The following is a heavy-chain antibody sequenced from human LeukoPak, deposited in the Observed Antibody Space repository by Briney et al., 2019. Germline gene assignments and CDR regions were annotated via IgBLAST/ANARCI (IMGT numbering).Heavy chain of an antibody. CDR3: AREGLNMVRGVIPKEAWGWFDP. Sequence: SETLSLTCTVSGGSISISNYYWGWIRQPPGKGLEWIGSMSYSGRTYYNPSLKTRVTVSLDTSKNQFSLNLISVTAADTAVYYCAREGLNMVRGVIPKEAWGWFDPWGQGTLVTVSS. CDR2: MSYSGRT. J-gene: IGHJ5*02. V-gene: IGHV4-39*07. D-gene: IGHD3-10*01. CDR1: GGSISISNYY.